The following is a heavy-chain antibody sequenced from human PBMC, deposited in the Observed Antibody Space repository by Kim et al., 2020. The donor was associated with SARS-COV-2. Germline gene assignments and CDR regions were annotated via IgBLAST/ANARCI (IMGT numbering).Heavy chain of an antibody. D-gene: IGHD3-10*01. J-gene: IGHJ5*02. Sequence: WYSDYAISVKIRITIDTDTSTNQFSLHLKSVTPEDTAVYYCAIGFDWFDPWGQGTLVTVSS. V-gene: IGHV6-1*01. CDR3: AIGFDWFDP. CDR2: WYS.